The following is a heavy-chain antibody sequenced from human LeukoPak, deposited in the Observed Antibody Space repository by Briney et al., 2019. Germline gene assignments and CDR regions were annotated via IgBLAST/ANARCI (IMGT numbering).Heavy chain of an antibody. V-gene: IGHV1-2*02. CDR1: GYTFTGYY. Sequence: ASVKVSCKASGYTFTGYYMHWVRQAPGQGLEWMGWINPNSGGTNYAQKFQGRVTMTRDTSISTAYMELSRLRSDDTAVYYCARERGSIAAAGTQSQPGYFDLWGRGTLVTVSS. J-gene: IGHJ2*01. D-gene: IGHD6-13*01. CDR2: INPNSGGT. CDR3: ARERGSIAAAGTQSQPGYFDL.